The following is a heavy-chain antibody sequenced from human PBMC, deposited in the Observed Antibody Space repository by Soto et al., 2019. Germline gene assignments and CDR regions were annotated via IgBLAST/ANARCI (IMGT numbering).Heavy chain of an antibody. CDR1: GFTFRSYW. D-gene: IGHD2-15*01. V-gene: IGHV3-7*01. Sequence: GGSLRLSCAASGFTFRSYWMSWVRQAPGKGLEWVANIKQDGSEKYYVDSVKGRFTISRDNGKNSVYLQMNSLRAEDTAVYYCARVYCSGGSCYSNDAFDIWGQGTRVTVSS. J-gene: IGHJ3*02. CDR3: ARVYCSGGSCYSNDAFDI. CDR2: IKQDGSEK.